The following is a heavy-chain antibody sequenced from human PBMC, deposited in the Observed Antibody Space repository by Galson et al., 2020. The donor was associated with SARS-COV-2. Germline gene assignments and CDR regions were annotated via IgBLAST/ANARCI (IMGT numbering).Heavy chain of an antibody. Sequence: VSGPTLVKPTQTLTLTCTFSGFSLTTSGVGVGWIRQPPGKALEWLALISWNDDQRYSPSLKSRLSITKDTSKNQVVLTLTNVDPVDTATYYGAHRERGYRGYDYVEHWGQGTLVTVSS. V-gene: IGHV2-5*01. CDR1: GFSLTTSGVG. D-gene: IGHD5-12*01. J-gene: IGHJ1*01. CDR2: ISWNDDQ. CDR3: AHRERGYRGYDYVEH.